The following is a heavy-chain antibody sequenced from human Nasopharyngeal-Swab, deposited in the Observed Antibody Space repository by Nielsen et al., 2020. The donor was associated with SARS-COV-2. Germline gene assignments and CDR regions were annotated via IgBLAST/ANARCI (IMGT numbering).Heavy chain of an antibody. J-gene: IGHJ4*02. CDR3: ARGWSYGNDY. CDR2: IWYDGSNK. V-gene: IGHV3-33*08. CDR1: GFTFDDYG. D-gene: IGHD5-18*01. Sequence: GESLKISCVASGFTFDDYGLHWVRQTPGKGLEWVAVIWYDGSNKDYADSVKGRFTISRDNSKNTLYLQMNSLRAEDTAVYYCARGWSYGNDYWGQGTLVTVSS.